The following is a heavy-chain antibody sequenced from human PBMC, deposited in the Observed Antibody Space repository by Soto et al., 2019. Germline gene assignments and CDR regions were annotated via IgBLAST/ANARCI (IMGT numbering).Heavy chain of an antibody. CDR1: GYTFTNFD. J-gene: IGHJ4*02. CDR2: LNPNTGET. V-gene: IGHV1-8*01. D-gene: IGHD4-17*01. Sequence: ASVKVSCKASGYTFTNFDLNWVRQAPGQGLEWMGWLNPNTGETGYAQKFQGRVTMTRDTSISTTYMELSSLISEDTAVYYCVRDLADYEQFGFDFRGQGTLVTGSS. CDR3: VRDLADYEQFGFDF.